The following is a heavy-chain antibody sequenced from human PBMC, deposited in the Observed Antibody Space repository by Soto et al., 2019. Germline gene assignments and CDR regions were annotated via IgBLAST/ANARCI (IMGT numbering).Heavy chain of an antibody. CDR2: INAGNGNT. CDR3: AGAPPDSSGSTTYDY. J-gene: IGHJ4*02. D-gene: IGHD6-19*01. Sequence: QVQLVQSGAEEKKPGASVKVSCKASGYTFTSYAMHWVRQAPGQRLEWMGWINAGNGNTKYSQKFQGRVTITRDTSASTAYMELSSLRSEDTAVYYCAGAPPDSSGSTTYDYWGQGTLVTVSS. V-gene: IGHV1-3*05. CDR1: GYTFTSYA.